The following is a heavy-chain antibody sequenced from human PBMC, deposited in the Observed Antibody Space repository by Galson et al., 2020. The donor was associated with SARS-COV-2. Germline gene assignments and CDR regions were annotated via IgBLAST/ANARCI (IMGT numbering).Heavy chain of an antibody. D-gene: IGHD3-10*01. CDR1: GGSISSYY. V-gene: IGHV4-59*01. CDR3: ARATVREGGLLDALDI. CDR2: MYYSVST. J-gene: IGHJ3*02. Sequence: ETSETLSLTCTVSGGSISSYYWTWIRQPPGKGLDWIGYMYYSVSTNYNPPLKSRVSISGDTSKNQVSLKLRSVTAADTAVYYCARATVREGGLLDALDIWGQGTMVTVSS.